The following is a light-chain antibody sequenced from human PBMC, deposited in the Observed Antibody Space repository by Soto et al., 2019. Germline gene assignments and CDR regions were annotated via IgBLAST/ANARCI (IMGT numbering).Light chain of an antibody. Sequence: IQLTQSPSSLSASVGDRVIITCRASQDISNFLAWYQQKPGKAPKLLIYAASTLQTGVPSRFSGSGSGTDFTLTISSLQPEDFATYYCQHADSFPLITFGQGTRLEIK. CDR2: AAS. V-gene: IGKV1-9*01. CDR3: QHADSFPLIT. J-gene: IGKJ5*01. CDR1: QDISNF.